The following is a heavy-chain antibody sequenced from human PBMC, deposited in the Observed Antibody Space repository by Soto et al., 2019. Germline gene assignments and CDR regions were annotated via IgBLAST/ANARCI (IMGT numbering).Heavy chain of an antibody. V-gene: IGHV3-9*01. CDR2: ISWNSGSI. J-gene: IGHJ3*02. CDR1: GFTFDDYA. CDR3: AKAFSIHDYGDYGRAFDI. Sequence: HPGGSLRLSCAASGFTFDDYAMHWVRQAPGKGLEWVSGISWNSGSIGYADSVKGRFTISRDNAKNSLYLQMNSLRAEDTALYYSAKAFSIHDYGDYGRAFDIWGQGTMVTVSS. D-gene: IGHD4-17*01.